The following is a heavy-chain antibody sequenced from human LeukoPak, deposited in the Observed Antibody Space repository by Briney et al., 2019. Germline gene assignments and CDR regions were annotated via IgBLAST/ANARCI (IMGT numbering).Heavy chain of an antibody. CDR2: IYPDDSDT. CDR1: GYSFTTYW. J-gene: IGHJ2*01. V-gene: IGHV5-51*01. CDR3: ARRPAGLAGWFFDL. D-gene: IGHD7-27*01. Sequence: AGESLKISCRGSGYSFTTYWIGWVRQMPGKGLEWMGIIYPDDSDTRYCPSFQGQVTISVDKSISTAYLQWSSLEAPDTALYYCARRPAGLAGWFFDLWGRGTLVTVSS.